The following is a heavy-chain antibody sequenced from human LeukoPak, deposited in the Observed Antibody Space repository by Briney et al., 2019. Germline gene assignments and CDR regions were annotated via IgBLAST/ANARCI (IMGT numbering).Heavy chain of an antibody. CDR3: ARVVESELLWFGELFKAPHNWFDP. CDR1: GGTFSSYA. Sequence: SVKVSCKASGGTFSSYAISWVRQAPGQGLEWMGGIIPIFGTANYAQKFQGRVTITADESTSTAYMELSSLRSEDTAVYYCARVVESELLWFGELFKAPHNWFDPWGQGTLVTASS. V-gene: IGHV1-69*01. CDR2: IIPIFGTA. J-gene: IGHJ5*02. D-gene: IGHD3-10*01.